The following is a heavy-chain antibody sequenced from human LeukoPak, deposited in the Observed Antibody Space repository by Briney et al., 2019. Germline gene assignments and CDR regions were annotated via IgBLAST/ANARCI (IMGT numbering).Heavy chain of an antibody. CDR1: GFTVSSNY. J-gene: IGHJ4*02. CDR3: AKDVDIVATTVGYFDY. CDR2: ISGSGGST. D-gene: IGHD5-12*01. V-gene: IGHV3-23*01. Sequence: QSGGSLRLSCAASGFTVSSNYMSWVRRAPGKGLEWVSAISGSGGSTYYADSVKGRFTISRDNSKNTLYLQMNSLRAEDTAVYYCAKDVDIVATTVGYFDYWGQGTLVTVSS.